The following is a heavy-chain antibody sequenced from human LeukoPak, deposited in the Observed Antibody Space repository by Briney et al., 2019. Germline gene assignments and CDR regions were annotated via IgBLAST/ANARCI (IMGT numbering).Heavy chain of an antibody. D-gene: IGHD3-10*01. CDR3: ARRRYGSGRSDFDY. CDR1: GGSISSSSYY. CDR2: IYYSGST. J-gene: IGHJ4*02. Sequence: SETLSLTCTVSGGSISSSSYYWGWIRQPPGKGLEWIGSIYYSGSTYYTPSLKSRVTISVDTSKNQFSLKLSSVTAADTAVYYCARRRYGSGRSDFDYWGQGTLVTVSS. V-gene: IGHV4-39*01.